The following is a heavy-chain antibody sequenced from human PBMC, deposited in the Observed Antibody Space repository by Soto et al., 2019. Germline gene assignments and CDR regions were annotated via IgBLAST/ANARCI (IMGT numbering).Heavy chain of an antibody. CDR2: TYYRGST. V-gene: IGHV4-59*01. J-gene: IGHJ4*02. Sequence: SETLPLTCTVSVGSISNYYWHWIRQPPGEGLEWIAYTYYRGSTKYNPSLKSRVTIAVDKSMNQISLKLRSVTAADTAVYYCAREVAAPGSTYFDHWGQGTLVTVSS. D-gene: IGHD6-13*01. CDR1: VGSISNYY. CDR3: AREVAAPGSTYFDH.